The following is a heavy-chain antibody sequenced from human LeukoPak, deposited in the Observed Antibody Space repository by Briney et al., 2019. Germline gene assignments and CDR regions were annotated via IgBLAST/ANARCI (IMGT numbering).Heavy chain of an antibody. CDR1: GSIFSSYA. J-gene: IGHJ3*02. CDR2: ISGSGGLT. CDR3: ARIEWERLGRAFDI. V-gene: IGHV3-23*01. D-gene: IGHD1-26*01. Sequence: GGSLRLSCAVSGSIFSSYAMSWVRQAPGKGLEWVSVISGSGGLTYYADSVKGRFTISRDNSKNTLYLQMNSLRAEDMAVYYCARIEWERLGRAFDIWGQGTMVTVSS.